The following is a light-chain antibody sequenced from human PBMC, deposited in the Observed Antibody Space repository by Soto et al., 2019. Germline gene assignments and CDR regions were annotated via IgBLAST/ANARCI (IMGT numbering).Light chain of an antibody. V-gene: IGLV2-14*01. Sequence: QSALTQPASVSGSPGQPITISCTGTSTDVGRYNYVSWYQQHPGKAPKLMIYDVANLPSGVSNRFSGSKSGITASLTISGLQAEDEADYYCSSYTTSSTYVFGTGTKVTVL. CDR3: SSYTTSSTYV. CDR2: DVA. CDR1: STDVGRYNY. J-gene: IGLJ1*01.